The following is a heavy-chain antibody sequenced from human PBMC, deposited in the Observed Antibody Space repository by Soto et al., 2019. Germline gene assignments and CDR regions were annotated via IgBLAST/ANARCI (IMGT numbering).Heavy chain of an antibody. Sequence: ASVKVSCKASGYTFTSYYMHWVRQAPGQGLEWMGIINPSGGSTSYAQKFQGRVTMTRDTSRSTVYMELSSLRSEDTAVYYCARGELKSGIQEYYFDYWGQGTLVTVSS. CDR3: ARGELKSGIQEYYFDY. D-gene: IGHD1-1*01. CDR1: GYTFTSYY. CDR2: INPSGGST. J-gene: IGHJ4*02. V-gene: IGHV1-46*03.